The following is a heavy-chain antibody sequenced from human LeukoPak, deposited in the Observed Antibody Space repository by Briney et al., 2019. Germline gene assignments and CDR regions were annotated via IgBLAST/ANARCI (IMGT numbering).Heavy chain of an antibody. V-gene: IGHV4-59*08. CDR3: ARRLHFDY. D-gene: IGHD2-15*01. CDR1: GGSISSYY. Sequence: SETLSLTCTVSGGSISSYYWSWIRQPPGKGLEWIGYIYYSGSTNYNPSLKSRVTISVDTSKNQFSLKLSSVTAADTAVYYCARRLHFDYWGQGTLVTVSS. J-gene: IGHJ4*02. CDR2: IYYSGST.